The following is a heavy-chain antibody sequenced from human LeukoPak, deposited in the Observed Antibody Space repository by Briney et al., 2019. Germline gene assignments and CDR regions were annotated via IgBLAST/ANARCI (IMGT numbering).Heavy chain of an antibody. Sequence: GGSLRLSCAASGFTFSSYAMSWVRQAPGKGLEWVSAISGSGASTYYADSVKGRFTISRDSSKSTLYLQMNSPRAEDTAVYYCAKEGGPSGPPYDYWGQGTLVTVSS. CDR3: AKEGGPSGPPYDY. J-gene: IGHJ4*02. CDR1: GFTFSSYA. CDR2: ISGSGAST. D-gene: IGHD2-15*01. V-gene: IGHV3-23*01.